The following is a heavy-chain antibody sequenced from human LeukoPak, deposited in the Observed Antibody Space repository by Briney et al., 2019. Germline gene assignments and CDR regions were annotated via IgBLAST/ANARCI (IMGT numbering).Heavy chain of an antibody. CDR2: IYTSGST. CDR1: GGSISSYY. J-gene: IGHJ5*02. CDR3: ARARLYYYDSSGYSFWFDP. D-gene: IGHD3-22*01. V-gene: IGHV4-4*07. Sequence: SETLSLTCTVSGGSISSYYWSWIRQPAGKGLERIGRIYTSGSTNYNPSLKSRVTMSVDTSKNQFSLKLSSVTAADTAVYYCARARLYYYDSSGYSFWFDPWGQGTLVTVSS.